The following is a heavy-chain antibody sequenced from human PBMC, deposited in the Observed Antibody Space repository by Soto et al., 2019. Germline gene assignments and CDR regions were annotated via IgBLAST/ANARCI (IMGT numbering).Heavy chain of an antibody. CDR3: TTEVCGGDCYWVPLQGIDI. Sequence: GGSLRLSCAASGFTFSNAWMNWVRQAPGKGLEWVGRIKSKTDGGTTDYAAPVKGRFTISRDDSKNTLYLQMNSLKTEDTAVYYCTTEVCGGDCYWVPLQGIDIWGQGTMVTVSS. V-gene: IGHV3-15*07. J-gene: IGHJ3*02. CDR2: IKSKTDGGTT. D-gene: IGHD2-21*02. CDR1: GFTFSNAW.